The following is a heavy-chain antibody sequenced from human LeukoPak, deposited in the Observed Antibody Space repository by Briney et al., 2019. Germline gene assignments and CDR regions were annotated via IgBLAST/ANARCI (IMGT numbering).Heavy chain of an antibody. CDR1: GYTFTSYG. D-gene: IGHD6-13*01. J-gene: IGHJ4*02. Sequence: ASVKVSCKASGYTFTSYGISWVRQAPGQRPEWMAWINPNSGATKYAQNFQGRVTVTRNTSITTAYMQLTSLRFDDTAVYYCATERGYTSSWARNPFDYWGQGTLVTVSS. CDR2: INPNSGAT. V-gene: IGHV1-2*02. CDR3: ATERGYTSSWARNPFDY.